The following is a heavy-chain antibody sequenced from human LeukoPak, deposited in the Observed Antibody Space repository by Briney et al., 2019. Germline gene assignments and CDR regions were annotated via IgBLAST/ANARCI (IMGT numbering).Heavy chain of an antibody. CDR1: GFTFSSYS. CDR3: ASQQCIAARCYFDY. J-gene: IGHJ4*02. Sequence: GGSLRLSCAASGFTFSSYSMKWVRQAPGKGLEWVAVISYDGSNKYYAGSVKGRFTISRDNSKNTLYLQMNSLRAEDTAVYYCASQQCIAARCYFDYWGQGTLVTVSS. V-gene: IGHV3-30*03. CDR2: ISYDGSNK. D-gene: IGHD6-6*01.